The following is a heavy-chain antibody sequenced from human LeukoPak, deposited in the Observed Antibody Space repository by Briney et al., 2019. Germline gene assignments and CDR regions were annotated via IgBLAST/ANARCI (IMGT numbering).Heavy chain of an antibody. CDR3: ARAYSDLYYFDY. CDR2: ISGSGGST. CDR1: GFTFSSYA. Sequence: GGSLRLSCAASGFTFSSYAMSWVRQAPGKGLEWVSAISGSGGSTYYADSVKGRFTISRDNSKNTLYLQMGSLRAEDMAVYFCARAYSDLYYFDYWGQGTLVTVSS. J-gene: IGHJ4*02. D-gene: IGHD2-15*01. V-gene: IGHV3-23*01.